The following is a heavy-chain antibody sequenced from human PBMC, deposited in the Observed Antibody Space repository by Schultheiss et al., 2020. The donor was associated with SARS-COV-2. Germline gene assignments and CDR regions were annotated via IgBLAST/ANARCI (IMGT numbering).Heavy chain of an antibody. Sequence: GGSLRLSCAASGFTFSSYAMSWVRQAPGKGLEWVSAISGSGGSTYYADSVKGRFTISRDNSKNTLYLQMNSLRAEDTAVYYCARESSGRIAAAGDVDYYYYMDVWGKGTTVTVSS. CDR2: ISGSGGST. CDR1: GFTFSSYA. J-gene: IGHJ6*03. V-gene: IGHV3-23*01. D-gene: IGHD6-13*01. CDR3: ARESSGRIAAAGDVDYYYYMDV.